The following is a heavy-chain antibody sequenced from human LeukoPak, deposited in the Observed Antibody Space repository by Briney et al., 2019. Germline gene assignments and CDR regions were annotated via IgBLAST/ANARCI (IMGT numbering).Heavy chain of an antibody. CDR2: INSDGRAT. V-gene: IGHV3-74*01. J-gene: IGHJ6*02. CDR3: ARDFLGMDV. CDR1: GFTISNYW. Sequence: QSGGSLRLSCAASGFTISNYWILWVRHAPGKGLVWVSRINSDGRATNYADSVKGRFTISRDNAKNTLYLQMNSLRVEDTAVYYCARDFLGMDVWGQGTTVTVSS.